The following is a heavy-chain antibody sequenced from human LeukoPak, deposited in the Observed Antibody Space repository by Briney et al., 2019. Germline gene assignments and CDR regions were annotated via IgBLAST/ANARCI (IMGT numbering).Heavy chain of an antibody. CDR2: SYSGGST. V-gene: IGHV3-53*01. D-gene: IGHD6-13*01. CDR1: GFIVSSNY. J-gene: IGHJ6*02. CDR3: AKALAAAGVSSHYYGMDV. Sequence: GGSLRLSCAASGFIVSSNYMSWVRQAPGKGLEWVSVSYSGGSTYYADSVKGPFTISRDSSKNTLHLQMSSLRAEDTAVYYCAKALAAAGVSSHYYGMDVWGQGTAVTVSS.